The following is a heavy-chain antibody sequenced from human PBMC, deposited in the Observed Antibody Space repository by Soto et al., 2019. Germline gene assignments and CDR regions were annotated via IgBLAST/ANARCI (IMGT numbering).Heavy chain of an antibody. V-gene: IGHV1-18*01. CDR1: GYTFTSYG. Sequence: QVKLVQSGAEVKKPGASVKVSCKASGYTFTSYGISWVRQAPGQGLEWMGWISAYNGNTNYAQKLQGRVTMTTATCTSTAYMELRSLRSDDTAVYYCARDRGAYGMDVWGQGTTVTVSS. CDR2: ISAYNGNT. J-gene: IGHJ6*02. CDR3: ARDRGAYGMDV.